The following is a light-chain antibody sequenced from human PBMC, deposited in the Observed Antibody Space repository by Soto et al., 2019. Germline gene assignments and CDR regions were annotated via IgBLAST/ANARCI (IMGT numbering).Light chain of an antibody. CDR2: GAS. CDR1: QSVSNNY. CDR3: QQYGSLWT. J-gene: IGKJ1*01. Sequence: EIVLTQSPGTLSLSPGERATLSCRASQSVSNNYLAWYQQKPGQAPRLLIYGASSRATDIPDRFSGSGSGTDFTLTISRLEPEDFAVYYCQQYGSLWTFGQGTKVDIK. V-gene: IGKV3-20*01.